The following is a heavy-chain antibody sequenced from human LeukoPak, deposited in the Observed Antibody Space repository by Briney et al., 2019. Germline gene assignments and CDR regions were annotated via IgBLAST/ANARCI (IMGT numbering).Heavy chain of an antibody. CDR1: GFTFSTYS. J-gene: IGHJ4*02. Sequence: GGSLRLSCAASGFTFSTYSMDWVRQAPGKGLEWVSSISSGSTYIYYADSVRGRFTISRDNAKNSLYLQMNSLRAEDTAVYYCARDLSGISAAGSHIDYWGQGTLVTVSS. V-gene: IGHV3-21*01. CDR2: ISSGSTYI. CDR3: ARDLSGISAAGSHIDY. D-gene: IGHD6-13*01.